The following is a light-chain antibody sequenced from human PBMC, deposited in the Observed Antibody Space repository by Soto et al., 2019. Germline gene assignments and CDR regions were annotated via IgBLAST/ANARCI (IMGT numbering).Light chain of an antibody. CDR2: SHN. CDR1: SSNIGSNT. J-gene: IGLJ1*01. CDR3: AAWDDSLNVYV. Sequence: QSVLTQPPSASGTPGQRVIISCSGSSSNIGSNTVNWYQQLPGTAPKLLIYSHNQRPSGVPDRFSGSKSGTSASLAISGLQSEDEGDYYCAAWDDSLNVYVFGTGTKVTVL. V-gene: IGLV1-44*01.